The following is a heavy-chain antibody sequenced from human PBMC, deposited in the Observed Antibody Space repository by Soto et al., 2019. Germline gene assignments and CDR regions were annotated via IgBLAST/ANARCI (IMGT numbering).Heavy chain of an antibody. CDR3: ARGRNILTGYYIRGALAPVDY. Sequence: SETLSLTCAVSGGSISSGGYSWSWIRQPPGKGLEWIGYMYHSGSTYCNPSLKSRVTISIDRSKNQFSLKLSSVTAADTAVYYCARGRNILTGYYIRGALAPVDYWGQGTLVTVSS. J-gene: IGHJ4*02. V-gene: IGHV4-30-2*01. CDR2: MYHSGST. CDR1: GGSISSGGYS. D-gene: IGHD3-9*01.